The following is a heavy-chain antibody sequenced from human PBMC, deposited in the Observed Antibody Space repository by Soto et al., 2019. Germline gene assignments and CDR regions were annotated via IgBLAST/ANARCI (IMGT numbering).Heavy chain of an antibody. V-gene: IGHV1-69*01. D-gene: IGHD6-19*01. CDR3: ARKKQWLVTPGGGEYYFDY. Sequence: QVQLVQSGAEVKKPGSSVKVSCKASGGTFSSYAISWVRQAPGQGLEWMGGIIPIFGTANYAQKFQGRVNITGDESPSTAYMELSSLRSEDTAVYYCARKKQWLVTPGGGEYYFDYWGQGTLVTVSS. CDR1: GGTFSSYA. CDR2: IIPIFGTA. J-gene: IGHJ4*02.